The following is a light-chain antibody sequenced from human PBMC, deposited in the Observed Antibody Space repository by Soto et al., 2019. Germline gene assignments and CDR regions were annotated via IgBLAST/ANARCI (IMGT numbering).Light chain of an antibody. CDR3: CSYTGRYSAYV. CDR1: SSDVGAYNY. Sequence: QSALTQPSSVSGSPGQSVTISCTGTSSDVGAYNYVSWYQQHPGRVPKLMIYDVTKRPSGVPDRFSGSKSGNTASLTISGLQAEDEADYYCCSYTGRYSAYVFGIGTKVTVL. J-gene: IGLJ1*01. CDR2: DVT. V-gene: IGLV2-11*01.